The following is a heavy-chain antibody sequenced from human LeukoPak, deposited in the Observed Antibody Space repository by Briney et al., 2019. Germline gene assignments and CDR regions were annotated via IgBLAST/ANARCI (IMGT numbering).Heavy chain of an antibody. V-gene: IGHV4-39*02. CDR3: ARERDLLYYYYMDV. Sequence: SETLSLTCTVSGGSISSSSYYWAWIRQPPGKGLEWIGSIHYSGSIYYNPSLKSRITISVDTSKNQFSLKLSSVTAADTAVYYCARERDLLYYYYMDVWGKGTTVTVSS. CDR1: GGSISSSSYY. CDR2: IHYSGSI. J-gene: IGHJ6*03. D-gene: IGHD1-26*01.